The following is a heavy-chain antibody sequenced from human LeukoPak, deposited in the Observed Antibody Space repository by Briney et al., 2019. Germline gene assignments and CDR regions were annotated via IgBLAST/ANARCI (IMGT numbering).Heavy chain of an antibody. Sequence: PGGSLRLSCAASGFTFSKYWLHWLRQAPGKGLVWVSSISSSGGYIFDADSVKGRFTISRDNAKNSLYLQMNSLRAEDTAVYYCARDSSAYYTFDIWGQGTMVTVSS. CDR3: ARDSSAYYTFDI. V-gene: IGHV3-21*01. J-gene: IGHJ3*02. CDR2: ISSSGGYI. CDR1: GFTFSKYW. D-gene: IGHD3-22*01.